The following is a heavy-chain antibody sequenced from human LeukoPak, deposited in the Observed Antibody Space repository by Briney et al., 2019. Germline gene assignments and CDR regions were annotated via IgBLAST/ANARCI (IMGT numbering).Heavy chain of an antibody. CDR2: IIPIFGTA. CDR1: GGTFSSYA. V-gene: IGHV1-69*13. J-gene: IGHJ6*03. CDR3: AVGGRGYSYGYHSPYYYYMDV. Sequence: GASVKVSCKASGGTFSSYAISWVRQAPGQGLEWMGGIIPIFGTANYAQKFQGRVTITADESTSTAYMELSSLRSEDTAVYYCAVGGRGYSYGYHSPYYYYMDVWGKGTAVTISS. D-gene: IGHD5-18*01.